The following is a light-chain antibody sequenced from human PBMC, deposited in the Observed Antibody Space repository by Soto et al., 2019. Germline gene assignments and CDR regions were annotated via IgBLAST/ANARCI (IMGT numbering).Light chain of an antibody. CDR1: SSDVGAYNF. J-gene: IGLJ1*01. Sequence: QSALTQPASVSGAPGQSITISCTGTSSDVGAYNFVSWYQQHPGKAPKLMIYGVTNRPSGVSNSFSGSKSVNTASLTISGLQAEDEADYYCNSYTRSSRYVFGTGTKVTVL. V-gene: IGLV2-14*01. CDR3: NSYTRSSRYV. CDR2: GVT.